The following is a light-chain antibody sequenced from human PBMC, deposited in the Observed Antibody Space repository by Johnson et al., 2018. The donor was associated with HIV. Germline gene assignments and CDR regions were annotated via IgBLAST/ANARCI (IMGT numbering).Light chain of an antibody. J-gene: IGLJ1*01. V-gene: IGLV1-51*02. CDR3: GTWDSSLSAGV. Sequence: QPVLTQPPSVSAAPGQKVTISCSGSSSNIGNNYVSWYQQLPGTAPKLLIYENNKRPSGIPDRFSGSKSGTSATLGITGLQTGDEADYYWGTWDSSLSAGVFGTGTKVTVL. CDR1: SSNIGNNY. CDR2: ENN.